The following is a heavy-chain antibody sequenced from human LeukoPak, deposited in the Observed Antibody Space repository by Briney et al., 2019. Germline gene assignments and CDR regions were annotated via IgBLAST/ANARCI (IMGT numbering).Heavy chain of an antibody. D-gene: IGHD2-2*01. CDR2: ISTSGSPK. J-gene: IGHJ4*02. Sequence: PGGSLRLSCAASGFTVSSNYMSWVRQAPGMGLEWVSYISTSGSPKYYADSVRGRFTISRDNAKNSLYLQMSSLSAGDTAVYYCAREFCSDTSCYRPTGMVTKNFEHWGQGTLVTVSS. V-gene: IGHV3-48*03. CDR3: AREFCSDTSCYRPTGMVTKNFEH. CDR1: GFTVSSNY.